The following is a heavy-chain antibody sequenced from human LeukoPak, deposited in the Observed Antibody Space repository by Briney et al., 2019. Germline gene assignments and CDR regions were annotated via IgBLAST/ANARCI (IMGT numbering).Heavy chain of an antibody. D-gene: IGHD6-6*01. J-gene: IGHJ3*02. V-gene: IGHV3-30-3*01. CDR3: AREGISSDAFDI. Sequence: GSLRLSCAASGFTFSSYAMHWVRQAPGKGLEWVAVISYDGSNKYYADSVKGRFTISRDNSKNTLYLQMNSLRAEDTAVYYCAREGISSDAFDIWGQGTMVTVSS. CDR1: GFTFSSYA. CDR2: ISYDGSNK.